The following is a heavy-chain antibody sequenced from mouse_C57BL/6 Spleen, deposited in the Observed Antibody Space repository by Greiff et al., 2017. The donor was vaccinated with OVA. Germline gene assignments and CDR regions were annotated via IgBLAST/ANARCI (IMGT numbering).Heavy chain of an antibody. V-gene: IGHV1-42*01. CDR1: GYSFTGYY. Sequence: VQLKESGPELVKPGASVKISCKASGYSFTGYYMNWVKQSPEKSLEWIGEINPSTGGTTYNQKFKAKATLTVDKSSSTAYMQLKSLTSEDAAVYYCARDYYGNDYWGQGTTLTVSS. CDR2: INPSTGGT. CDR3: ARDYYGNDY. D-gene: IGHD2-1*01. J-gene: IGHJ2*01.